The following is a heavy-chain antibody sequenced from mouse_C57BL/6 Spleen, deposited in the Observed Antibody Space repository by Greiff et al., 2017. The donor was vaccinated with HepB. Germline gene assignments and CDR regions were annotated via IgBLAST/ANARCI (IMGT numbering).Heavy chain of an antibody. J-gene: IGHJ1*03. D-gene: IGHD1-2*01. CDR3: ARTGTAYWYFDV. Sequence: EVKVVESGGGLVQPGGSLSLSCAASGFTFTDYYMSWVRQPPGKALEWLGFIRNKANGYTTEYSASVKGRFTISRDNSQSILYLQMHALRAEDSATYYCARTGTAYWYFDVWGTGTTVTVSS. V-gene: IGHV7-3*01. CDR1: GFTFTDYY. CDR2: IRNKANGYTT.